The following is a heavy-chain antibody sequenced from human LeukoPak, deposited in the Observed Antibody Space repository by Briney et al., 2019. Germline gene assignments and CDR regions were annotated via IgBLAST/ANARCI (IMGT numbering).Heavy chain of an antibody. V-gene: IGHV3-21*01. J-gene: IGHJ4*02. D-gene: IGHD6-13*01. CDR3: ARDYVAGLSGAGPFEY. Sequence: SGGSLRLSCAASGITLTSNVMSWVRQVPGKGLEWVSSISTRSNYIYYRDSVKGRFTISRDNARNSLFLQMSSLRPEDTAMYYCARDYVAGLSGAGPFEYWGQGTLVTVSS. CDR1: GITLTSNV. CDR2: ISTRSNYI.